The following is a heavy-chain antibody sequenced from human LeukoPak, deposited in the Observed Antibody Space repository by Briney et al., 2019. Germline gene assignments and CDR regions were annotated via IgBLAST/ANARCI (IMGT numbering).Heavy chain of an antibody. D-gene: IGHD1-14*01. CDR1: GFTFTSSA. CDR2: IVVGSGNT. Sequence: EASVKVSCKASGFTFTSSAMQWVRQARGQRLEWIGWIVVGSGNTNYAQKFQERVSITRDMSTSTAYMELSSLRSEDTAVYYCAAVRKAAYYYGMDVWGQGTTVTVSS. CDR3: AAVRKAAYYYGMDV. V-gene: IGHV1-58*02. J-gene: IGHJ6*02.